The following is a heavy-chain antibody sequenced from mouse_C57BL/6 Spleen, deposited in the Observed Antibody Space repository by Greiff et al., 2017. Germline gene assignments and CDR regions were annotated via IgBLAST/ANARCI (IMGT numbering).Heavy chain of an antibody. CDR3: TTSLDSSGYSAY. V-gene: IGHV14-4*01. D-gene: IGHD3-2*02. CDR2: IDPENGDT. CDR1: GFNIKDDY. Sequence: VQLQQSGAELVRPGASVKLSCTASGFNIKDDYMHWVKQRPEQGLEWIGWIDPENGDTEYASKFQGKATITADTSSNTAYLQLSSLTSEDTAVYYCTTSLDSSGYSAYWGQGTLGTVSA. J-gene: IGHJ3*01.